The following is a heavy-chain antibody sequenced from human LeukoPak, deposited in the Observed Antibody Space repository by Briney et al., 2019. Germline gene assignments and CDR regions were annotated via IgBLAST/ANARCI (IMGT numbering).Heavy chain of an antibody. CDR2: IIPILGIA. CDR1: GGTFSSYA. V-gene: IGHV1-69*04. CDR3: AREVGELLTH. D-gene: IGHD1-26*01. J-gene: IGHJ4*02. Sequence: PVKVSCKASGGTFSSYAISWVRQAPGQGLEWMGRIIPILGIANYAQKFQGRVTITADKSTGTAYMELSSLRSEDTAVYYCAREVGELLTHWGQGTLVTVSS.